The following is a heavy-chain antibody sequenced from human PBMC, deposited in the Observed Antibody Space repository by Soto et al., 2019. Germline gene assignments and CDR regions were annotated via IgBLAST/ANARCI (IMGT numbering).Heavy chain of an antibody. CDR3: ARAGFSYGHLLF. CDR1: GGPIKTGDYY. V-gene: IGHV4-30-4*01. Sequence: SETLSLTCNVSGGPIKTGDYYWNWIRQPPGKGLEWIGYVFYSGATNYSPSLKSRAAISMDTSKNQFSLSLTSVTAADTAAYYCARAGFSYGHLLFWGQGIRVTVSS. CDR2: VFYSGAT. J-gene: IGHJ4*02. D-gene: IGHD3-10*01.